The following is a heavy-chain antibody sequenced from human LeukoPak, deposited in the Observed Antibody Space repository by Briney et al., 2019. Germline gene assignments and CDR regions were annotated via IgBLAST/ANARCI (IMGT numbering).Heavy chain of an antibody. J-gene: IGHJ5*02. D-gene: IGHD2-2*01. Sequence: PGGSLRLSCAASGFTFSSYGMHWVRQAPGKGLEWVAVISYDGSNKYYADSVKGRFTISRDNSKNTLYLQMKSLRAEDTAVYYCARGDCSSTSCPYNWSDPWGQGTLVTVSS. V-gene: IGHV3-30*03. CDR3: ARGDCSSTSCPYNWSDP. CDR2: ISYDGSNK. CDR1: GFTFSSYG.